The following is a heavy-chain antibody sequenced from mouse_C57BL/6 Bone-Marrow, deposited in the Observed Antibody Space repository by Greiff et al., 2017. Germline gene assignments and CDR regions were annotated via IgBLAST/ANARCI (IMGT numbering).Heavy chain of an antibody. D-gene: IGHD2-4*01. CDR2: IDPEDGET. J-gene: IGHJ3*01. CDR3: ASPCDYGAWFAY. V-gene: IGHV14-2*01. Sequence: EVQLQQSGAELVKPGASVKLSCTASGFNIKDYYMHWVKQRTEQGLEWIGRIDPEDGETKYVPKFQGKATITADTSSNTAYLQLSSLTSEDTAVYYCASPCDYGAWFAYWGQGTLVTVSA. CDR1: GFNIKDYY.